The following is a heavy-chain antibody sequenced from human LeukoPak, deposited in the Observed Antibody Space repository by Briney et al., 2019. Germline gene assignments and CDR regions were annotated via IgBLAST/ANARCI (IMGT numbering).Heavy chain of an antibody. J-gene: IGHJ4*02. Sequence: PGGSLRLSCAAPRCTFCANGLNWVRQAPGKGLEWVSYISSSGRAIHYADSVKGRFTISRDNAKNSLYLQVNSLRAEDTAVYYCAREIVAGTFDSWGQGTLVTVSS. D-gene: IGHD6-19*01. CDR1: RCTFCANG. V-gene: IGHV3-48*03. CDR3: AREIVAGTFDS. CDR2: ISSSGRAI.